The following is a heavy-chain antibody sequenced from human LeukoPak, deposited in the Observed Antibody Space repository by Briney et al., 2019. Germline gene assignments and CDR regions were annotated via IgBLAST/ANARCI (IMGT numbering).Heavy chain of an antibody. V-gene: IGHV4-59*08. CDR3: ARLYSGYDLAGYYYYYGMDV. CDR1: GGSISSYY. Sequence: PSETLSLTCTVSGGSISSYYWSWIRQPPGKGLEWIGYIYYSGSTNYNPSLKSRVTISVDTSKNQFSLKLSSVTAADTAMYYCARLYSGYDLAGYYYYYGMDVWGQGTTVTVSS. J-gene: IGHJ6*02. D-gene: IGHD5-12*01. CDR2: IYYSGST.